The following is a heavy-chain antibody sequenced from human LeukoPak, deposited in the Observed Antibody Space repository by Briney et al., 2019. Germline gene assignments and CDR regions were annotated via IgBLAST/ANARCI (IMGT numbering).Heavy chain of an antibody. Sequence: PSETLSLTCTVSGGSINSYWSWIRQPAGKGLEWIGRISGSGTITYNPALQSRLSISIGTSKNQLSLKLMSVTAADTAVYYCARDSGTTGEVKFDPWGQGTLVTVSS. D-gene: IGHD3-10*01. CDR2: ISGSGTI. V-gene: IGHV4-4*07. CDR3: ARDSGTTGEVKFDP. J-gene: IGHJ5*02. CDR1: GGSINSY.